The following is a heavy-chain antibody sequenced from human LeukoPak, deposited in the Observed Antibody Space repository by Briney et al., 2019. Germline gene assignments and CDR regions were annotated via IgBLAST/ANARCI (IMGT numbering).Heavy chain of an antibody. D-gene: IGHD1-26*01. CDR1: GGTFSSYA. CDR2: IIPIFGTA. CDR3: ARDQLRYSGSYYGLDY. V-gene: IGHV1-69*05. Sequence: SVKVSCKASGGTFSSYAISWVRQAPGQGLEWMGGIIPIFGTANYAQKFQGRVTITTDESTSTAYMELRSLRSDDTAVYYCARDQLRYSGSYYGLDYWGQGTLVTVSS. J-gene: IGHJ4*02.